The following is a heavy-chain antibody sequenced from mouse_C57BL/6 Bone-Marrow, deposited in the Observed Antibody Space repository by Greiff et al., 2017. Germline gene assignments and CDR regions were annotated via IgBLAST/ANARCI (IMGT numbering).Heavy chain of an antibody. CDR3: ALFDPFAY. V-gene: IGHV1-53*01. J-gene: IGHJ3*01. CDR2: INPSNGGP. CDR1: GYTFTSYW. Sequence: QVQLQQPGTELVKPGASVKLSCKASGYTFTSYWMHWVKQRPGQGLEWIGMINPSNGGPNYNEKFKSKATMTVDKSSRTAYMQLSSLTSEDSAVYYCALFDPFAYWGQGTLVTVSA.